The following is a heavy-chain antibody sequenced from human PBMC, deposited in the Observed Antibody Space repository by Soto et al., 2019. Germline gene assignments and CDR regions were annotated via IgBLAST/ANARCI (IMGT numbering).Heavy chain of an antibody. V-gene: IGHV1-69*11. Sequence: QVQLVQSGAEVKKPGSSVKVSCKASGGTFSSYAISWVRQAPGQGLEWMGGIIPMLGTANYAQKFQGRVTITADESTSTAYMELSSLRSEDTAVYYCATPGFPNYYYYGMDVWGKGSTVTVSS. CDR3: ATPGFPNYYYYGMDV. J-gene: IGHJ6*01. CDR2: IIPMLGTA. D-gene: IGHD3-10*01. CDR1: GGTFSSYA.